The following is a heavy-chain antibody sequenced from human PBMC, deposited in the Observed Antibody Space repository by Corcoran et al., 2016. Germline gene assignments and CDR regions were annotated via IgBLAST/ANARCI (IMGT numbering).Heavy chain of an antibody. CDR3: GKEYYDFWSCYYTAPDD. CDR1: GFTFSSYG. D-gene: IGHD3-3*01. Sequence: QVQLVESGGGVVQPGRSLRLSCAASGFTFSSYGMHWVRQAPGKGLEWVAVISYDGSNKYYADSVKGRFTISRDNSKNTLYLQMNSLRAEDTAVYYCGKEYYDFWSCYYTAPDDWGQGTLVTVSS. J-gene: IGHJ4*02. CDR2: ISYDGSNK. V-gene: IGHV3-30*18.